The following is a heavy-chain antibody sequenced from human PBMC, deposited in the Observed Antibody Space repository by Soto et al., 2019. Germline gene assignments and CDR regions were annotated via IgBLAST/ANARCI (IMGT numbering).Heavy chain of an antibody. V-gene: IGHV3-23*01. J-gene: IGHJ3*02. CDR2: IGGDVRGK. Sequence: CVASQFTFGNYAMSWVRQATGKRLEWVSGIGGDVRGKEYAEFVKGRFTVSRENSKSTLFLQMNSLRVEDTAVYYCVKDRVQANSVWDPFDIWGQGTMVTVSS. CDR3: VKDRVQANSVWDPFDI. CDR1: QFTFGNYA. D-gene: IGHD1-26*01.